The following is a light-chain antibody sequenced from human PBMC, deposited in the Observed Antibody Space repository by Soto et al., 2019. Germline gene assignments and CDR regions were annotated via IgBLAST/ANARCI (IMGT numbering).Light chain of an antibody. CDR1: SSNIGSNT. Sequence: QAVVIQPPSASGTPGQRVTISCSGSSSNIGSNTVNWYQQVPGTAPKLLLFSKNQRPSGVPERFSGSKSGTSASLAISGLQSEDEADYFCAAWDDSLNGWVFGGGTKLTVL. J-gene: IGLJ3*02. V-gene: IGLV1-44*01. CDR3: AAWDDSLNGWV. CDR2: SKN.